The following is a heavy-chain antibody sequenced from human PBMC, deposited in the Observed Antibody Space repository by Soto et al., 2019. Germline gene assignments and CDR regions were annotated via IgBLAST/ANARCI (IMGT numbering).Heavy chain of an antibody. V-gene: IGHV3-23*01. J-gene: IGHJ4*01. Sequence: MHWIIKEKRKGLEWVSAISGSGGSTYYADPVKGRFTISRHNSKNTLYLQMNSLRAEDTAVYYCAKDIPTYYDDGSGYHDFPYLAYWRHGSLVPGSS. D-gene: IGHD3-22*01. CDR3: AKDIPTYYDDGSGYHDFPYLAY. CDR2: ISGSGGST.